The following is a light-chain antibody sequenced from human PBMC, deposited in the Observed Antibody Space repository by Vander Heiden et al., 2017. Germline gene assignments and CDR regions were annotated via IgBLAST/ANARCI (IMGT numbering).Light chain of an antibody. CDR1: QSVLYGPTSKSC. CDR2: WAS. V-gene: IGKV4-1*01. CDR3: LQYYVAPYT. J-gene: IGKJ2*01. Sequence: DIVMTQSPDSLAVSLGERATINCKSSQSVLYGPTSKSCLAWYQQKPGQPPKLLIYWASTRESGVPDRFSGSGSATDFTLTISSLQAEDVAVYYCLQYYVAPYTFGQGTKLQIK.